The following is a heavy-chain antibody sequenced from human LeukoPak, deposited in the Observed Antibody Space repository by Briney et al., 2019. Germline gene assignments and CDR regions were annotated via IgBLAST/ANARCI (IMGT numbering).Heavy chain of an antibody. CDR2: INHSGST. D-gene: IGHD3-9*01. J-gene: IGHJ4*02. CDR3: ARDRYYDLLTGLPFDY. CDR1: GGSFSGYY. V-gene: IGHV4-34*01. Sequence: SETLSLTCAVYGGSFSGYYWNWIRQPPGKGLEWIGEINHSGSTNYNPSLKSRVTISVDTSKNQFSLKLSSVTAADTAVYYCARDRYYDLLTGLPFDYWGQGTLVTVSS.